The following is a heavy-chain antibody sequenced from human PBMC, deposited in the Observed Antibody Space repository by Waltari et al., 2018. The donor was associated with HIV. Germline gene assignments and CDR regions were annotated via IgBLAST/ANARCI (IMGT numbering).Heavy chain of an antibody. D-gene: IGHD2-15*01. J-gene: IGHJ5*02. V-gene: IGHV3-21*01. CDR3: ARGLVAATRMDWFDP. Sequence: EVQLVESGGGLVKPGGSLRLSCAASGFTFSSYSMNWVRQAPGKGLEWVSSISSSSSYIYYADSVKGRFTISRDNAKNSLYLQMNSLRAEDTAVYYCARGLVAATRMDWFDPWGQGTLVTVSS. CDR1: GFTFSSYS. CDR2: ISSSSSYI.